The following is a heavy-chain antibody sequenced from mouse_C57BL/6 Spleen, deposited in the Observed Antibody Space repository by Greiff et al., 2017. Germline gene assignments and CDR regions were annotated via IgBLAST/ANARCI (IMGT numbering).Heavy chain of an antibody. CDR2: INPSTGGT. D-gene: IGHD1-1*01. V-gene: IGHV1-42*01. J-gene: IGHJ3*01. CDR3: ARDYYGSSWFAY. CDR1: GYSFTGYY. Sequence: EVQLQPSGPELVKPGASVKISCKASGYSFTGYYMNWVKQSPEKSLEWIGEINPSTGGTTYNQKFKAKATLTVDKSSSTAYMQLKSLTSEDSAVYYCARDYYGSSWFAYWGQGTLVTVSA.